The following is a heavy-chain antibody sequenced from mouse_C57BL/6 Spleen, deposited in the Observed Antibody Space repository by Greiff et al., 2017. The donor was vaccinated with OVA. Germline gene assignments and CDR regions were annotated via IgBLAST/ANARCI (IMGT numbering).Heavy chain of an antibody. Sequence: QVQLQQPGAELVKPGASVKLSCKASGYTFTSYWMHWVKQRPGRGLEWSGRIDPNSGGTKYNEKFKSKATLTVDKPSSTAYMQLSSLTSEDSAVYYCARWGSSSDFDYWGQGTTLTVSS. CDR3: ARWGSSSDFDY. V-gene: IGHV1-72*01. CDR1: GYTFTSYW. D-gene: IGHD1-3*01. CDR2: IDPNSGGT. J-gene: IGHJ2*01.